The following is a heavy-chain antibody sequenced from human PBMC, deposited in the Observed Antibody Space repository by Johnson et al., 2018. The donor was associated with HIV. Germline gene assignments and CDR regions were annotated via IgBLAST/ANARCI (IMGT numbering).Heavy chain of an antibody. CDR1: GFTFSSYG. D-gene: IGHD3-10*01. J-gene: IGHJ3*01. V-gene: IGHV3-30*03. Sequence: QMQLVESGGGVVQPGGSLRLSCAASGFTFSSYGMHWVRQAPGKGLERVAAISADGSKKYYADSVKGRCNISRDNSKNTLYLQINTLISEDKAVYYCARDAYYGSGSYSQRNTFDVWGQGTIVTVSS. CDR2: ISADGSKK. CDR3: ARDAYYGSGSYSQRNTFDV.